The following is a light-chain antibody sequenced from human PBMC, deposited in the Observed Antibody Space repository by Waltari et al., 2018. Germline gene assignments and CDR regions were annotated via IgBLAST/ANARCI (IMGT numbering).Light chain of an antibody. CDR1: QSLVHRDGNTH. V-gene: IGKV2-30*02. Sequence: EVVMTQSPLSLPVTLGQPASISCKSSQSLVHRDGNTHLNWFQQRPGQSPRRLCYRVSRRESGVPDRVSGSGSGTDFTLKISRVEAEDVGVYYCMQGTHWPYTFGQGTRLDIK. J-gene: IGKJ2*01. CDR2: RVS. CDR3: MQGTHWPYT.